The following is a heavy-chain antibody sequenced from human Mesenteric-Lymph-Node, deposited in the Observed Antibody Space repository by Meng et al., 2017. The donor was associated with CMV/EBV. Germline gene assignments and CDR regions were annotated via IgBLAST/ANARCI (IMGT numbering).Heavy chain of an antibody. D-gene: IGHD3-10*01. CDR1: ISSSSYY. CDR2: IYYSGST. V-gene: IGHV4-39*01. CDR3: ARQPYYYGSGSYYTGFDY. J-gene: IGHJ4*02. Sequence: ISSSSYYWGWVRQPPGKGLEWIGSIYYSGSTYYNPSLKSRVTISVDTSKNQFSLKLSSVTAADTAVYYCARQPYYYGSGSYYTGFDYWGQGTLVTVSS.